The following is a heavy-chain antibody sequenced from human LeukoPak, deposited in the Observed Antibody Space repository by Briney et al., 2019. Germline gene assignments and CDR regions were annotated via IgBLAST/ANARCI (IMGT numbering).Heavy chain of an antibody. D-gene: IGHD3-3*01. CDR1: GFTFSSYA. J-gene: IGHJ5*02. V-gene: IGHV3-23*01. Sequence: PGGSLRLSCAASGFTFSSYAMSWVRQAPGKGLEWVSAISGSGGSTYYADSVKGRFTISRDNSKNTLYLQMNSLRAEDTAVYYCAKVAIFGVGPGSQLDPWGQGTLVTVSS. CDR3: AKVAIFGVGPGSQLDP. CDR2: ISGSGGST.